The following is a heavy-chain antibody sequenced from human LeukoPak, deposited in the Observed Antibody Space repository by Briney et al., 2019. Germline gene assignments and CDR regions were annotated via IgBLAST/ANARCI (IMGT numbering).Heavy chain of an antibody. Sequence: GGSPRLSCAASGFTFSSDSMNWVRQAPGKGLEWVSSISSSSSYIYYADSVKGRFTISRDNAKNSLYLQMNSLRAEDTAVYYCARAIGKYSSSHYSSYYMAVWGKGTTVTVSS. V-gene: IGHV3-21*01. D-gene: IGHD6-6*01. CDR2: ISSSSSYI. CDR1: GFTFSSDS. J-gene: IGHJ6*03. CDR3: ARAIGKYSSSHYSSYYMAV.